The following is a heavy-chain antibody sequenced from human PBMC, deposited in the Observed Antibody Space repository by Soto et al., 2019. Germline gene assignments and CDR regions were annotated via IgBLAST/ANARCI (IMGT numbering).Heavy chain of an antibody. J-gene: IGHJ5*02. V-gene: IGHV1-18*04. CDR1: GYTFTSYG. D-gene: IGHD3-16*01. CDR3: ARDVWDKGFTSSTNNWFDP. Sequence: QVPLVQSGAEVKKPGASVKVSCKASGYTFTSYGISWVRQAPGQGLEWMGWISAYNGNTNYAQKLQGRVTMTTDTSTSTAYMELRSLRSDDTAVYYCARDVWDKGFTSSTNNWFDPWGQGTLVTVSS. CDR2: ISAYNGNT.